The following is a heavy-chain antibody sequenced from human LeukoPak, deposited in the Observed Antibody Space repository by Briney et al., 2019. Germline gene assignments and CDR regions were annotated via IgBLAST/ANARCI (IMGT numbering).Heavy chain of an antibody. CDR3: ARGGIVGATDY. J-gene: IGHJ4*02. D-gene: IGHD1-26*01. CDR1: GFTFSSYE. V-gene: IGHV3-48*03. Sequence: GGSLRLSCAASGFTFSSYEMNWVRQAPGKGLEWVSYISSSGSTIYYADSVKGRFTISRDNAKNSLYLQMNSLRAEDTAVYYCARGGIVGATDYWGQGTLVTGSS. CDR2: ISSSGSTI.